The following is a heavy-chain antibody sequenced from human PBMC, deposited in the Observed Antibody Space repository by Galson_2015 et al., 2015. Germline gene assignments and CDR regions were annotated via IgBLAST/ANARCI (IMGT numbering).Heavy chain of an antibody. V-gene: IGHV1-8*01. CDR1: GYTFTSYD. D-gene: IGHD2-2*01. CDR2: MNPNSGNT. CDR3: AKTDCTTSSCYGFDY. Sequence: VKVSCKASGYTFTSYDINWVRQAPGHGLEWMGWMNPNSGNTGYAQKFQGRVTMTRDTSINTAYMELSSLRSEDTAIYYCAKTDCTTSSCYGFDYWAQGTLVTVSS. J-gene: IGHJ4*02.